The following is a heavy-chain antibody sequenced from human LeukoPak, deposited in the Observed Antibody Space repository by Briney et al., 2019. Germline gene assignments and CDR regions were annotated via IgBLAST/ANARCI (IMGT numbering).Heavy chain of an antibody. J-gene: IGHJ4*02. V-gene: IGHV3-53*01. Sequence: GGSLRLSCAASGLTVSSNSMSWVRQAPGKGLEWVSFIYSGNTHYSDSVKGRFTISRDNSKNTLYLQMNSLRAEDTAVYYCARRAGAYSHPYDYWGQGTLVTVSS. CDR3: ARRAGAYSHPYDY. D-gene: IGHD4/OR15-4a*01. CDR2: IYSGNT. CDR1: GLTVSSNS.